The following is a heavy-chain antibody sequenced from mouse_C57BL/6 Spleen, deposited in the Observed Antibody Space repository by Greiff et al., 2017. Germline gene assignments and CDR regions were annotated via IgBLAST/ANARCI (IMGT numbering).Heavy chain of an antibody. CDR3: ARAPYGNHYAMDY. D-gene: IGHD2-1*01. CDR1: GYTFTSYW. CDR2: IDPSDSET. J-gene: IGHJ4*01. Sequence: QVQLQQPGAELVRPGSSVKLSCKASGYTFTSYWMHWVKQRPIQGLEWIGNIDPSDSETHYNQKFKDKATLTVDKSTSTAYMQLSSLTSEDSAVYYCARAPYGNHYAMDYWGQGTSVTVSS. V-gene: IGHV1-52*01.